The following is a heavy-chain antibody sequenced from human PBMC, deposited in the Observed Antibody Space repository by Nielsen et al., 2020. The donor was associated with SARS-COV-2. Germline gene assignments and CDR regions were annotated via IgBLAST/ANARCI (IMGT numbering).Heavy chain of an antibody. CDR1: GFTFGTFG. CDR2: IRYDGIIE. Sequence: GGSLRLSCEPSGFTFGTFGMHWVRQAPGKGLEWVAFIRYDGIIEYYAESVKGRFTISRDNSRNTLSLQMNSLRPEDTAVYFCARNMLEWPSLVDFWGQGTLVTVSS. D-gene: IGHD3-3*01. J-gene: IGHJ4*02. CDR3: ARNMLEWPSLVDF. V-gene: IGHV3-30*02.